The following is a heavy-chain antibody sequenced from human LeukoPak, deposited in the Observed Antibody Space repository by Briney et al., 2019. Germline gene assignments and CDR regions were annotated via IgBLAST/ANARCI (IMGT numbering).Heavy chain of an antibody. CDR3: ARVSDYCSSTSCYDNYYYYYMDV. CDR1: RGTFSSYA. J-gene: IGHJ6*03. D-gene: IGHD2-2*01. Sequence: SVKVSCKASRGTFSSYAISWVRQAPGQGLEWMGGIIPIFGAANYAQKFQGRVTITTDESTSTAYMELSSLRSEDTAVYYCARVSDYCSSTSCYDNYYYYYMDVWGKGTTVTVSS. V-gene: IGHV1-69*05. CDR2: IIPIFGAA.